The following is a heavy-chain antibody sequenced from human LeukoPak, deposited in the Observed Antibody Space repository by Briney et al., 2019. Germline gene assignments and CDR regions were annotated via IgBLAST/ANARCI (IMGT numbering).Heavy chain of an antibody. CDR2: ISWNSNSI. Sequence: GGSLRLSCAASGFTLKDYAMHWVRQAPGKGLEWVSGISWNSNSIVYADSVKGRFTISRDNAKNSLYLQMNSLRAEDTALYYCTKDIFPQLWFGEFIDYWGQGTLVTVSS. CDR1: GFTLKDYA. J-gene: IGHJ4*02. D-gene: IGHD3-10*01. CDR3: TKDIFPQLWFGEFIDY. V-gene: IGHV3-9*01.